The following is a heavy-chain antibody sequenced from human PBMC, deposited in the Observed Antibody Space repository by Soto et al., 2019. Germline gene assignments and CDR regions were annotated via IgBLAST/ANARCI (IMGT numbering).Heavy chain of an antibody. D-gene: IGHD2-21*01. CDR1: GFTFSSYA. CDR3: AKVRLGEGYYYYYYMDV. J-gene: IGHJ6*03. CDR2: ISGSGGST. Sequence: EVQLLESGGGLVQPGGSLRLSCAASGFTFSSYAMSWVRRAPGKGLEWVSAISGSGGSTYYADSVKGRFTISRDNSKNTLYLQMNSLRAEDTAVYYCAKVRLGEGYYYYYYMDVWGKGTTVTVSS. V-gene: IGHV3-23*01.